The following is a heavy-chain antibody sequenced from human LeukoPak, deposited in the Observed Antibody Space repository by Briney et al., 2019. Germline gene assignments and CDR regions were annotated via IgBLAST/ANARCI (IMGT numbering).Heavy chain of an antibody. V-gene: IGHV3-13*01. CDR3: ARGSHGYYYDSSGEIFDY. D-gene: IGHD3-22*01. J-gene: IGHJ4*02. CDR1: GFTFSSYD. CDR2: IGTAGDT. Sequence: GGSLRLSCAASGFTFSSYDMHWVRQATGKGLEWVSAIGTAGDTYYPGSVKGRFTISRENAKNSLYLQMYSLRAGDTAVYYCARGSHGYYYDSSGEIFDYWGQGTLVTVSS.